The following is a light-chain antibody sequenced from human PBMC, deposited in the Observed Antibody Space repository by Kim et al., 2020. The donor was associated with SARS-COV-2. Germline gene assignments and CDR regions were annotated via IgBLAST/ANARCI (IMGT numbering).Light chain of an antibody. J-gene: IGKJ2*01. CDR1: QSVSSNY. V-gene: IGKV3-20*01. CDR2: GAS. Sequence: LSPGERATLSCRASQSVSSNYLTWYQQKPGQAPRLLIYGASSRATGIPDRFSGSGSGTDFTLTISGLEPEDFAVYYCQQYGSSPYTFGQGTKLEI. CDR3: QQYGSSPYT.